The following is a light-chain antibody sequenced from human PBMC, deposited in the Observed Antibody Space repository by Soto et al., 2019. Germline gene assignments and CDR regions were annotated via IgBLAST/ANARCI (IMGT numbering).Light chain of an antibody. CDR3: SSYAGSNNFVV. Sequence: QSALTQPPSASGSPGQSVTISCTGTSSDVGGYNYVSWYQQHPGTAPKLMIYEVSKRPSGVPDRFSGSKSGNTASLTVSGLPADEEADYYCSSYAGSNNFVVFGGGTQLTVL. CDR1: SSDVGGYNY. J-gene: IGLJ2*01. V-gene: IGLV2-8*01. CDR2: EVS.